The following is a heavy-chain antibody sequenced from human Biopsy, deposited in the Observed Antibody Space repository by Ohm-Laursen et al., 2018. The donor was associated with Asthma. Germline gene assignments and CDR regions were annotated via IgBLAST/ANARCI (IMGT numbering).Heavy chain of an antibody. J-gene: IGHJ5*02. CDR1: GASIKTDDHY. CDR3: ARASVAASSNWFDP. V-gene: IGHV4-30-4*01. D-gene: IGHD6-19*01. CDR2: IHYSGST. Sequence: TLSLTWAVSGASIKTDDHYWSWLHQPPGKGLKWFGFIHYSGSTSYNPSLKGGVTISVDTSKNQFSLKLSSVTAADTAVYYCARASVAASSNWFDPWGQGTLVTVSS.